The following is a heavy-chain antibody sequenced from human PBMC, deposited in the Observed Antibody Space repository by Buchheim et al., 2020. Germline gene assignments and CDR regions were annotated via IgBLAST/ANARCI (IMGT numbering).Heavy chain of an antibody. CDR1: GDSISSSSYY. CDR2: VSYSGDT. V-gene: IGHV4-39*07. Sequence: QLQLQESGPGLVKPSETLSLTCTVSGDSISSSSYYWGWIRQPPGKGLELIGSVSYSGDTYYNPSLKSRVTTSLDTSKNQFSLKLSSVAAADTAVYYCARSRYYDDLWGSYRYRPYDYWGQGTLGTVSS. J-gene: IGHJ4*02. D-gene: IGHD3-16*02. CDR3: ARSRYYDDLWGSYRYRPYDY.